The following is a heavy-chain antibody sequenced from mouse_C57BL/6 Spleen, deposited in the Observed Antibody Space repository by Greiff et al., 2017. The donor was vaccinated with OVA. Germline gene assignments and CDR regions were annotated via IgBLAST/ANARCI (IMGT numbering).Heavy chain of an antibody. CDR2: ISSGGDYI. D-gene: IGHD2-4*01. Sequence: EVQLVESGAGLVKPGGSLKLSCAASGFTFSSYAMSWVRQTPEKRLEWVAYISSGGDYIYYADTVKGRFTLSRANARNTPYLQMSSLKAEDTAMYYCTRRGIYYDYDDGENYAMDYWGQGTSVTVSS. CDR1: GFTFSSYA. V-gene: IGHV5-9-1*02. CDR3: TRRGIYYDYDDGENYAMDY. J-gene: IGHJ4*01.